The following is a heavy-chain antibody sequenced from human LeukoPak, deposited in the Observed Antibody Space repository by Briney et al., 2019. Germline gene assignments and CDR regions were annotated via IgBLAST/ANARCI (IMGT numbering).Heavy chain of an antibody. J-gene: IGHJ4*02. Sequence: SETLSLTCTVSGYSISSGYYWGWIRQPPGKGLEWIGSIYHSGSTYYNPSLKSRVTISVDTSKNQFSLKLSSVTAADTAVYYCARVVMVATIYIDYWGQGTLVTVSS. V-gene: IGHV4-38-2*02. CDR3: ARVVMVATIYIDY. D-gene: IGHD5-12*01. CDR1: GYSISSGYY. CDR2: IYHSGST.